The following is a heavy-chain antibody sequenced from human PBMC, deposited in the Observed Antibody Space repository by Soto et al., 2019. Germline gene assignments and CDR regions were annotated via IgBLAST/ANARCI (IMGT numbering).Heavy chain of an antibody. CDR2: IDIGGNT. Sequence: EVQVVESGGGLVQPGGSLRLSCAASGFSVTNNYMNWVRQAPGKGLEWVSMIDIGGNTYYADSVKDRFTISRDNSRNTLYLHMDTLRAEDTAVYCCARGRGSTGYLGREHYFDYWGQGTLVTVSP. D-gene: IGHD2-2*01. J-gene: IGHJ4*02. V-gene: IGHV3-66*01. CDR1: GFSVTNNY. CDR3: ARGRGSTGYLGREHYFDY.